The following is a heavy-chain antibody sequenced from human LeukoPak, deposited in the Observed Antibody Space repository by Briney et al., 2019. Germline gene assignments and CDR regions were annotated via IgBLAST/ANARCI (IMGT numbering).Heavy chain of an antibody. CDR2: IIPIFGTA. D-gene: IGHD5-18*01. Sequence: SVKVSCKASGYTFTGYYMHWVRQAPGQGLEWMGGIIPIFGTANYAQKFQGRVTITADESTSTAYMELSSLRSEDTAVYYCARENSYGLYYFDYWGQGTLVTVSS. CDR1: GYTFTGYY. CDR3: ARENSYGLYYFDY. J-gene: IGHJ4*02. V-gene: IGHV1-69*13.